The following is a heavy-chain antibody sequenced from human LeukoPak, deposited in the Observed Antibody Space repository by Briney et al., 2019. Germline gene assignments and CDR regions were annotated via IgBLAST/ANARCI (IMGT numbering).Heavy chain of an antibody. CDR1: GVTFSSYA. CDR2: ISGSDDTP. J-gene: IGHJ4*02. CDR3: AKGWGVFDY. Sequence: PGGSLRLSCAASGVTFSSYATSWVRQAPGKGLEWVSAISGSDDTPYYADSVKGRFTISRDSSKNTLYLQMNSLRAEDTAVYYCAKGWGVFDYWGQGTLVTVSS. D-gene: IGHD3-16*01. V-gene: IGHV3-23*01.